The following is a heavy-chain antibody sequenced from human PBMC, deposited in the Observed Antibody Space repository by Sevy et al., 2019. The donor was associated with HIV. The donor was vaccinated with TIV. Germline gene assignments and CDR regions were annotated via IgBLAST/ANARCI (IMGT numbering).Heavy chain of an antibody. V-gene: IGHV1-46*01. J-gene: IGHJ4*02. CDR1: GYTFTNYY. Sequence: ASVKVSCKSSGYTFTNYYMHWVRQAPGQGLEWMGIINPSGGSTSNAQKFRGRVTMTRDTSTSTVYMELSSLRSEDTAGYYCARERPLYSVYDRAFDNWGQGTLVTVSS. D-gene: IGHD5-12*01. CDR3: ARERPLYSVYDRAFDN. CDR2: INPSGGST.